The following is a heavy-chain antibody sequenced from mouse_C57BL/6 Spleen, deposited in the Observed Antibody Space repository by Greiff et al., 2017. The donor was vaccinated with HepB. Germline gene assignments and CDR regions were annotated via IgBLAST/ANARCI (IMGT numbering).Heavy chain of an antibody. CDR1: GYTFTSYW. Sequence: VKQSCKASGYTFTSYWMHWVKQRPGHGLEWIGEIDPSDSYTNYNQKFKGNSTLTVDKSSSTAYMQLSSLTSEDSAVYYCARTAQATAMDYWGQGTSVTVSS. D-gene: IGHD3-2*02. CDR3: ARTAQATAMDY. CDR2: IDPSDSYT. J-gene: IGHJ4*01. V-gene: IGHV1-69*01.